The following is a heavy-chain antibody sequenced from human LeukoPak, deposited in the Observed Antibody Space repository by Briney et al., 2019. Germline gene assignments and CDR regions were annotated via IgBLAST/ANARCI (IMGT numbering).Heavy chain of an antibody. CDR3: ARDNPVDYYNNYGMDV. CDR2: FYNSGNI. Sequence: PSETLYLTCIVSGDSTSSFYWNWIRQSAGKGLEWIGRFYNSGNIKYNPSLKSRVTMSVDTSQKQFSLKLSSVTAADTAVYYCARDNPVDYYNNYGMDVWGQGITVTVSS. CDR1: GDSTSSFY. J-gene: IGHJ6*02. V-gene: IGHV4-4*07.